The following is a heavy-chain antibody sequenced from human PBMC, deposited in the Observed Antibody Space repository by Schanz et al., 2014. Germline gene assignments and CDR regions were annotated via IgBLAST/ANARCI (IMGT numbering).Heavy chain of an antibody. J-gene: IGHJ5*02. CDR2: INPKGGDT. V-gene: IGHV1-2*06. CDR1: GYTFTDNF. CDR3: ARGDVNWFDP. Sequence: QVQLVQSGAEVKKPGASVKVSCKASGYTFTDNFLHWVRQAPGQGLEWLGRINPKGGDTKSAQKFQGRFTMTRDTSITTAYMELSSLTSDDTAVYYCARGDVNWFDPWGQGTLVTVSS.